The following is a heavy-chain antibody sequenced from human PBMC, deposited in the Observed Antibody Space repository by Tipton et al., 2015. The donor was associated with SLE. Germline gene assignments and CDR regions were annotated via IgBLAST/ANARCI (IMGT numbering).Heavy chain of an antibody. V-gene: IGHV4-59*01. CDR1: GGSFSGYY. J-gene: IGHJ3*02. CDR2: IYYSGST. Sequence: TLSLTCAVYGGSFSGYYWSWIRQPPGKGLEWIGYIYYSGSTNYNPSLKSRVTISVDTSKNQFSLKLSSVTAADTAVYYCARVGSSWYLDAFDIWGQGTMATVSS. D-gene: IGHD6-13*01. CDR3: ARVGSSWYLDAFDI.